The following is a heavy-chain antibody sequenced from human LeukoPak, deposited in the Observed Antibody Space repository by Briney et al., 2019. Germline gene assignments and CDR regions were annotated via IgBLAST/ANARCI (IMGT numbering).Heavy chain of an antibody. D-gene: IGHD6-19*01. CDR3: ALLAVASDFDY. CDR2: IASSGTIK. Sequence: GGSLRLSCVVSGFPFSAYEMNWVRQAPGKGLEWVSNIASSGTIKYYADSVKGRFSISRDNAKSSLYLQMNSLRVEDTAVYYCALLAVASDFDYWGQGALVTVSS. J-gene: IGHJ4*02. V-gene: IGHV3-48*03. CDR1: GFPFSAYE.